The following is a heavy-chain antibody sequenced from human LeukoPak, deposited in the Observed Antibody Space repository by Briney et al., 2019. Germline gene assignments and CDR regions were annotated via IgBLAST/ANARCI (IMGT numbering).Heavy chain of an antibody. CDR2: IYYSGST. J-gene: IGHJ3*02. CDR1: GGSISSYY. V-gene: IGHV4-59*01. D-gene: IGHD6-6*01. CDR3: ARGLHSRSSGRRFDVFEI. Sequence: SETLSLTCTVSGGSISSYYWSWIRQPPGKGLEWIGYIYYSGSTNYNPSLKSRVTISVDTSKNQFSLKLSSATAADTAVYYCARGLHSRSSGRRFDVFEIWGQGTMVTVSS.